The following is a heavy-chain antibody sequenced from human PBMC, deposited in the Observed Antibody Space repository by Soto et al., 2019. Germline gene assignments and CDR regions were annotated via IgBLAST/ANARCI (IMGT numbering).Heavy chain of an antibody. CDR3: ARGPPFPVFGWFDP. CDR2: INHSGST. Sequence: SETLSLTCAVYGGSFSGYYWSWIRQPPGKGLEWIGEINHSGSTNYNPSLKSRVTISVDTSKNQFSLKLSSVTAADTAVYYCARGPPFPVFGWFDPWGQGTLVTVSS. D-gene: IGHD3-3*01. V-gene: IGHV4-34*01. J-gene: IGHJ5*02. CDR1: GGSFSGYY.